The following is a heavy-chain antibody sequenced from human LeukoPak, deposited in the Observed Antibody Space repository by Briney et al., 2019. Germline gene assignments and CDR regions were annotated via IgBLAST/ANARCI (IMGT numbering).Heavy chain of an antibody. Sequence: GGSLRLSCAASGFTFRSYWIHWVRQAPGKGLVWVSRINSEGSSTSYADSVKGRFTISRDNAKNTLYLQMNSLRAEDTAVYYCARDSSGSPGAFDVWGQGTMVTVSS. CDR3: ARDSSGSPGAFDV. J-gene: IGHJ3*01. D-gene: IGHD3-22*01. CDR1: GFTFRSYW. V-gene: IGHV3-74*01. CDR2: INSEGSST.